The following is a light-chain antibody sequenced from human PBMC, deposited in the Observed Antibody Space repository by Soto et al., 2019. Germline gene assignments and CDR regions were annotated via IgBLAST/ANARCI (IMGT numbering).Light chain of an antibody. Sequence: EIVMTQSPATLSVSPGERATLSCRASQSVTTKLAWYQQKPGQTPRLLIYGASTRATGIPARFSGCGSGTEFTLTISSLQSEDFAVYYCQHYNNWPPVFGQGTKLEIK. CDR2: GAS. CDR1: QSVTTK. V-gene: IGKV3-15*01. CDR3: QHYNNWPPV. J-gene: IGKJ2*01.